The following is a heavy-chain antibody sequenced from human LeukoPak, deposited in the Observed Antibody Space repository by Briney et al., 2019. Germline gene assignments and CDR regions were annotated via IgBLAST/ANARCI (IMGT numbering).Heavy chain of an antibody. CDR2: INPNSGGT. V-gene: IGHV1-2*02. Sequence: ASVKVSCKASGYTFTGYYMHWVRQAPGQGLEWMGWINPNSGGTNYAQKFQGRVTMTRDTSISTAYMELSRLRSDDTAVYYCARDRGETWIQLYYYYMDVWGKGTTVTISS. CDR1: GYTFTGYY. J-gene: IGHJ6*03. D-gene: IGHD5-18*01. CDR3: ARDRGETWIQLYYYYMDV.